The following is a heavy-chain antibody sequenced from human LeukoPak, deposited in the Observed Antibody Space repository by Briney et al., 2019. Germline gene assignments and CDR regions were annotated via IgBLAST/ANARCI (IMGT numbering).Heavy chain of an antibody. V-gene: IGHV3-48*01. Sequence: GGSLRLSCAASGFTFSSYSMNWVRQAPGKGLEWVSYISSSSSTIYYADSVKGRFTISRDNAKNSLYLQMNSLRAEDTAAYYCARDLRGYSYGRSPFDYWGQGTLVTVSS. D-gene: IGHD5-18*01. J-gene: IGHJ4*02. CDR3: ARDLRGYSYGRSPFDY. CDR1: GFTFSSYS. CDR2: ISSSSSTI.